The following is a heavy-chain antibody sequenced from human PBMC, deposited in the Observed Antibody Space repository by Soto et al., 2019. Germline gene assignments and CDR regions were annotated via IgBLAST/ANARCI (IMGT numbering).Heavy chain of an antibody. Sequence: GASVKVSCKASGYTFTGYYMHWVRQAPGQGLEWMGWINPNSGGTNYAQKFQGWVTMTRDTSISTAYMELSRLRSDDTAVYYCARVGSSGWSFSVFDIWGQGTMVT. J-gene: IGHJ3*02. CDR1: GYTFTGYY. D-gene: IGHD6-19*01. CDR2: INPNSGGT. CDR3: ARVGSSGWSFSVFDI. V-gene: IGHV1-2*04.